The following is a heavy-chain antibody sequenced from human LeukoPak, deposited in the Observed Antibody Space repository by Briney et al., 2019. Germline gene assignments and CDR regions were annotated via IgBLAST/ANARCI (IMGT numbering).Heavy chain of an antibody. Sequence: SETLSLICTVSGGSISSGTYYWSWIRQPAGKGLEWIGRIYTSGSTNYNPSLKSRVTISVDTSKNQFSLKLSSVTAADTAVYYCARGRSPAISMVRGVRASSWFDPWGQGTLVTVSS. V-gene: IGHV4-61*02. CDR3: ARGRSPAISMVRGVRASSWFDP. J-gene: IGHJ5*02. CDR1: GGSISSGTYY. CDR2: IYTSGST. D-gene: IGHD3-10*01.